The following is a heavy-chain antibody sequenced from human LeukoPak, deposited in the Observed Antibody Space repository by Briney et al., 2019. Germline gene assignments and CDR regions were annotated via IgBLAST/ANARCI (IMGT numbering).Heavy chain of an antibody. D-gene: IGHD3-22*01. V-gene: IGHV4-61*02. CDR1: GGSISSGSYY. CDR2: ISTSGST. CDR3: ARDRYYYDSSGYLFDY. J-gene: IGHJ4*02. Sequence: SEALSLTCTVSGGSISSGSYYWSWIRQPAGKGLEWIGRISTSGSTNYNPSLKSRVTMSVDTSKNQFSLKLSSVTAADTAVYYCARDRYYYDSSGYLFDYWGQGTLVTVSS.